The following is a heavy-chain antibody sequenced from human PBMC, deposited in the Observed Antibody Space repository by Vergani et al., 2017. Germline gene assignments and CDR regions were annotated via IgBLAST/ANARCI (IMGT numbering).Heavy chain of an antibody. V-gene: IGHV2-5*01. CDR3: AHSPRVMEYYCDS. Sequence: QITLKESGPTLVKPTQSLTLTCTFSGFSLTTTGLAVVWIRQPPGKALEWLALIYWNDNTHYSPSLETRLTISKDTSKNQVVLKIIDVDPADSATYYCAHSPRVMEYYCDSRSQGIQVAVSS. CDR1: GFSLTTTGLA. D-gene: IGHD1-1*01. CDR2: IYWNDNT. J-gene: IGHJ4*02.